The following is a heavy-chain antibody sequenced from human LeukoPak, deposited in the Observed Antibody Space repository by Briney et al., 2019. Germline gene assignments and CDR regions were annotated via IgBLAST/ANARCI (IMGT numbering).Heavy chain of an antibody. CDR2: FKSKVAGGTT. V-gene: IGHV3-15*01. CDR3: TRGAPQSDVFDI. J-gene: IGHJ3*02. Sequence: GGSLRLSCAASGFTFSVTWMSWVRQAPGRGLEWVGRFKSKVAGGTTDYAAPVAGRFTISRDDSKNMLYLQMNSLKTEDTGVYYCTRGAPQSDVFDIWGQGTMVTVSS. CDR1: GFTFSVTW. D-gene: IGHD1-26*01.